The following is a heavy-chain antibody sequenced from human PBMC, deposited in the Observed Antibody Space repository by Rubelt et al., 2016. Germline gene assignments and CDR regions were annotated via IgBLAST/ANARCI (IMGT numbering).Heavy chain of an antibody. CDR2: IIPILGIA. J-gene: IGHJ6*02. CDR3: ARANNWNYDYYGMDV. Sequence: QVQLVQSGAEVKKPGSSVKVSCKASGGTFSSYAISWVRQAPGQGLEWMGRIIPILGIANYAQKFQGRVTITADKSTSTAYMELSSLRSEDTAVYYCARANNWNYDYYGMDVWGQGTTVTVSS. CDR1: GGTFSSYA. V-gene: IGHV1-69*09. D-gene: IGHD1-20*01.